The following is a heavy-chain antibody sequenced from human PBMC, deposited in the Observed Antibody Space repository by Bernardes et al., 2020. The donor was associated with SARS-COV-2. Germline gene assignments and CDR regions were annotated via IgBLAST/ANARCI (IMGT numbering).Heavy chain of an antibody. Sequence: ASMKVSCKASGYTFTSYAMNWVRQAPGQGLEWMGWINTNTGNPTYAQGFTGRFVFSLDTSVSTAYLQISSLKAEDTAVYYCLTYYYGSGRYYIDYWGQGTLVTVSS. V-gene: IGHV7-4-1*02. CDR3: LTYYYGSGRYYIDY. J-gene: IGHJ4*02. D-gene: IGHD3-10*01. CDR2: INTNTGNP. CDR1: GYTFTSYA.